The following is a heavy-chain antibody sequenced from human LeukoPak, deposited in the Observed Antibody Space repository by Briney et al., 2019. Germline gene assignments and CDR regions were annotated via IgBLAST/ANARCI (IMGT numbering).Heavy chain of an antibody. Sequence: GGSLRLSCSASGFTFSNSGMHWVRQAPGKGLECVSAISSNGGSTYYADSVKGRFTISRDNSKNTLYLQMSSLRAEDTAVYYCVKGRSGGSYAMWGPGTLLTVSS. CDR2: ISSNGGST. V-gene: IGHV3-64D*09. CDR3: VKGRSGGSYAM. D-gene: IGHD1-26*01. CDR1: GFTFSNSG. J-gene: IGHJ4*02.